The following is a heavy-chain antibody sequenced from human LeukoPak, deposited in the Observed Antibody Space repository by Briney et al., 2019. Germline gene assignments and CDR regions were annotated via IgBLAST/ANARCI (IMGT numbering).Heavy chain of an antibody. J-gene: IGHJ4*02. CDR1: GFTFSSYW. D-gene: IGHD3-22*01. CDR3: ARVYGVRGDSSGPAGY. CDR2: IKQDGSEK. Sequence: PGGSLRLSCAASGFTFSSYWMSWVRQDPGKGLEWVANIKQDGSEKYYVDSVKGRFTISRDNAKNSLYLQMNSLRAEDTAVYYCARVYGVRGDSSGPAGYWGQGTLVTVSS. V-gene: IGHV3-7*01.